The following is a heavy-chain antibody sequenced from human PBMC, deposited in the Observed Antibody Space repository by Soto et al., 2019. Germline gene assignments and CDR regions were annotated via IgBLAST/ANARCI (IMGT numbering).Heavy chain of an antibody. J-gene: IGHJ6*03. CDR3: ARDPIAAAGTGYYYYMDV. V-gene: IGHV3-33*01. CDR1: GFTFSSYG. Sequence: GGSLRLSCAASGFTFSSYGMHWVRQAPGKGLEWVAVIWYDGSNKYYADSVKGRFTSSRDNSKNTLYLQMNSLRAEDTAVYYCARDPIAAAGTGYYYYMDVWGKGTTVTVSS. D-gene: IGHD6-13*01. CDR2: IWYDGSNK.